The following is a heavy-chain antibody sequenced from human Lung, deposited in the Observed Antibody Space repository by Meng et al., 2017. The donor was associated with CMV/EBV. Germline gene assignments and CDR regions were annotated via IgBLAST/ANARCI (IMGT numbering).Heavy chain of an antibody. CDR3: ASFPPPGKQWLVTDY. D-gene: IGHD6-19*01. Sequence: QLHEWHVRLWRPPVTTSTSCGASGGSVSISNWERGVRQPPWKGLALIGEIYHSGSTNSNPSLKSRVTISVDKSKNQCALKLSSVPAADLAVYYWASFPPPGKQWLVTDYWGQGTLVTVSS. CDR1: GGSVSISNW. V-gene: IGHV4-4*03. J-gene: IGHJ4*02. CDR2: IYHSGST.